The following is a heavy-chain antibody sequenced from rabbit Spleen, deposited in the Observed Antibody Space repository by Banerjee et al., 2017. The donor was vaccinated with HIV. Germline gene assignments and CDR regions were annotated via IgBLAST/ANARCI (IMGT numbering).Heavy chain of an antibody. J-gene: IGHJ4*01. CDR2: IYGGSSGST. Sequence: QEQLVESGGDLVKPEGSLTLTCTASGFTIGSNYYMCWVRQAPGKGLELIACIYGGSSGSTYYASWAKGRFTISKTSSTTVTLQMTSLTAADTATYFCARGGSSGYTSYYFNLWGPGTLVTVS. D-gene: IGHD1-1*01. CDR3: ARGGSSGYTSYYFNL. CDR1: GFTIGSNYY. V-gene: IGHV1S45*01.